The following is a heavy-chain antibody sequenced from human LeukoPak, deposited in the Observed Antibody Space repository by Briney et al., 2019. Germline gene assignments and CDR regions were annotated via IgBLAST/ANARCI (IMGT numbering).Heavy chain of an antibody. CDR1: SGSISSYY. Sequence: SETLSLTCTVSSGSISSYYWSWIRQPPGKGLEWIGYIYYSGSTNYNPSLKSRVTISVDTSKNQFSLKLSSVTAADTAVYYCARGDPPLYSGSYLLDYWGQGTLVTVSS. J-gene: IGHJ4*02. V-gene: IGHV4-59*01. D-gene: IGHD1-26*01. CDR3: ARGDPPLYSGSYLLDY. CDR2: IYYSGST.